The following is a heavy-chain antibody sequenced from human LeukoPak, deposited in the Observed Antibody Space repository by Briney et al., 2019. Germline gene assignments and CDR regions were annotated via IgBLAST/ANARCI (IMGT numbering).Heavy chain of an antibody. D-gene: IGHD6-19*01. CDR3: ARSAGGWYRNNWFDP. CDR1: GSTFSSYA. CDR2: ISSNGGST. J-gene: IGHJ5*02. V-gene: IGHV3-64*01. Sequence: PGGSLRLSCAASGSTFSSYAMHWVRQAPGKGLEYVSAISSNGGSTYYANSVKGRFTISRDNSKNTLYLQMGSLRAEDMAVYYCARSAGGWYRNNWFDPWGQGTLVTVSS.